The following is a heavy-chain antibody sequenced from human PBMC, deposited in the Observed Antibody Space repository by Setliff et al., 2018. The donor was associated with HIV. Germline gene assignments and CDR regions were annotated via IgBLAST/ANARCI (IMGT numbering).Heavy chain of an antibody. CDR1: GGPITTSTYY. J-gene: IGHJ5*02. Sequence: PSETLSLTCTVSGGPITTSTYYWGWVRQPPGKGLEYIGNIYQSGTTYYNSSLGSRVTMSLDTSKNQFSLKLDFVTAADTAVYYCARRGKTENSYVLNWFDPWGQGSLVTVSS. CDR2: IYQSGTT. V-gene: IGHV4-39*07. CDR3: ARRGKTENSYVLNWFDP. D-gene: IGHD5-18*01.